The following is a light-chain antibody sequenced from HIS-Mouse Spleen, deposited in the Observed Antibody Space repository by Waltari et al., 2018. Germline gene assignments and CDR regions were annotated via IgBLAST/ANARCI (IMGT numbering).Light chain of an antibody. CDR3: AAWDDSLSGVV. CDR2: RNN. Sequence: QSALTQPASVSGSPGQSITISCTGTSSAVGGYNYVAWYQQHPGKAPQLLIYRNNQRPSGVPDRFSGSKSGTSASLAISGLRSEDEADYYCAAWDDSLSGVVFGGGTKLTVL. J-gene: IGLJ2*01. V-gene: IGLV1-47*01. CDR1: SSAVGGYNY.